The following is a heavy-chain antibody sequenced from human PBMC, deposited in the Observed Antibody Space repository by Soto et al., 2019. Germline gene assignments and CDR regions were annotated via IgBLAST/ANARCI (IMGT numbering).Heavy chain of an antibody. J-gene: IGHJ4*02. CDR1: GGSISRGYYY. CDR3: ARLCVGDNPFDY. CDR2: IYYSGST. D-gene: IGHD4-17*01. V-gene: IGHV4-30-4*01. Sequence: SASLSLTCTVSGGSISRGYYYRSCIRQPPEKGLERTGYIYYSGSTYYNPSLKCRVTISVDTSKNQLSRKLSSVTRADTGVYDCARLCVGDNPFDYWGQGTLVTVSS.